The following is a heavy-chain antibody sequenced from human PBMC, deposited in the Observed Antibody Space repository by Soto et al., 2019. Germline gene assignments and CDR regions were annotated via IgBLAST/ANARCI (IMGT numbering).Heavy chain of an antibody. V-gene: IGHV4-59*08. CDR3: ARHGSSSSLSYFDY. Sequence: SETLSLTCTVSGGSIGSYYWSWIRQPPGKGLEWIGYIYYSGSTNYNPSLKSRVTISVDTSKNQFSLKLSSVTAADTAVYYCARHGSSSSLSYFDYWGQGTLVTVSS. CDR2: IYYSGST. CDR1: GGSIGSYY. J-gene: IGHJ4*02. D-gene: IGHD6-6*01.